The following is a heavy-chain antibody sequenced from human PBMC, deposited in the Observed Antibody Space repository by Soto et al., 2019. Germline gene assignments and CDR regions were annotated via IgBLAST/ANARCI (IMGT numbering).Heavy chain of an antibody. CDR3: ASAGGH. CDR1: GFTFSSYT. Sequence: QVQLVESGGGVVQPGRSLRLPCAVSGFTFSSYTMHWVRQAPGKGLEWVARISHDGSNRYYADSVKGRFTISRDNSKNTLYLQMHSPTAEDTAVYYCASAGGHWGQGTLVTVSS. CDR2: ISHDGSNR. D-gene: IGHD3-10*01. V-gene: IGHV3-30-3*01. J-gene: IGHJ4*02.